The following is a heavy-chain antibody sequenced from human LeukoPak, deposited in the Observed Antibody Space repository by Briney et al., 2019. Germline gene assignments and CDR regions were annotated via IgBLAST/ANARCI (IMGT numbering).Heavy chain of an antibody. V-gene: IGHV3-73*01. CDR1: GFTFSGSA. CDR2: IRSKANSYAT. J-gene: IGHJ4*02. CDR3: TSLISGSYYKDYFDY. Sequence: GGSLRLSCAASGFTFSGSAMHWVRQASGKGLEWVGRIRSKANSYATAYAASVKGRFTISRDDSKNTAYLQMNSLKTEDTAVYYCTSLISGSYYKDYFDYWGQGTLVTVSS. D-gene: IGHD3-10*01.